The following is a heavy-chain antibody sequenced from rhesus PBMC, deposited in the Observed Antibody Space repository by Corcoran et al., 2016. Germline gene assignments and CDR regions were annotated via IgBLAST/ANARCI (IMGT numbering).Heavy chain of an antibody. Sequence: EVWLAESGGGLVQPGGSLRLSCAASGFTFSSYGMRWVRQAPGKGLEWVSFISSGSSYIFYGDSVKGRFTISRDNAKNSLSLQMNSLRAEDTAVYYCTSDLTARGSLDVWGRGVLVTVSS. D-gene: IGHD2-15*01. J-gene: IGHJ5-2*02. CDR2: ISSGSSYI. V-gene: IGHV3S16*01. CDR1: GFTFSSYG. CDR3: TSDLTARGSLDV.